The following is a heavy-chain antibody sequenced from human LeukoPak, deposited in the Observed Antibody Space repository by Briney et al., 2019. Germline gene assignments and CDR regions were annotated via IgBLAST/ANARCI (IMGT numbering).Heavy chain of an antibody. CDR1: GYTFTSNY. CDR2: ISPSGGST. D-gene: IGHD5-18*01. CDR3: ARDPGSGYSFLYYFDY. V-gene: IGHV1-46*01. J-gene: IGHJ4*02. Sequence: ASVTVSCKAFGYTFTSNYMHWVRQAPGQGPEWMGVISPSGGSTTYAQKFQGRVTLTRDTSISTAYMELSRLRSDDTAVYYCARDPGSGYSFLYYFDYWGQGTLVTVSS.